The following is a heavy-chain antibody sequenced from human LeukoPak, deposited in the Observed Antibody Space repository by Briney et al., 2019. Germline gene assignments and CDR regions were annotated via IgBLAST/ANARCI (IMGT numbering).Heavy chain of an antibody. CDR1: GFTFSSYA. Sequence: RSGGSLRLSCAASGFTFSSYAMSWVRQAPGKELEWVSAISGSGGSTYYADSVKGRFTISRDNSKNTLYLQMNSLRAEDTAVYYCAKHGGWEPLPDFDYWGQGTLVTVSS. J-gene: IGHJ4*02. CDR3: AKHGGWEPLPDFDY. V-gene: IGHV3-23*01. CDR2: ISGSGGST. D-gene: IGHD1-26*01.